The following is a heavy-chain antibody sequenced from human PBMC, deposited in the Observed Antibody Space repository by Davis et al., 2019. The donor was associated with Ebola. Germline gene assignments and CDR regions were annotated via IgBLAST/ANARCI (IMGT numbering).Heavy chain of an antibody. J-gene: IGHJ6*02. CDR3: ARDGPDYYGLDV. CDR1: GYTFTSYA. CDR2: INAGNGNT. V-gene: IGHV1-3*01. Sequence: ASVKVSCKASGYTFTSYAMHWVRQAPGQRLEWMGWINAGNGNTKYSQKFQGRVTITRDTSTSTVYMEVRRLRSEDTAVYYCARDGPDYYGLDVWGQGTAVTVSS.